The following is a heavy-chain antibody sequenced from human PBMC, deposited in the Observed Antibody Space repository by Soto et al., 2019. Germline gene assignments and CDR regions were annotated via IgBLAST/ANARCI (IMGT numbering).Heavy chain of an antibody. V-gene: IGHV1-69*01. CDR1: GGTFSSYA. Sequence: QVQLVQSGAEVKKPGSSVKVSCKASGGTFSSYAISWVRQAPGQGLEWMGGILPIFGTANYAQKFQGRDTMTADESTSTAYMELSSVRYEDTAVYYCTIGAPRITIFGVVMSWFDPWGQGTLVPVSS. D-gene: IGHD3-3*01. CDR3: TIGAPRITIFGVVMSWFDP. CDR2: ILPIFGTA. J-gene: IGHJ5*02.